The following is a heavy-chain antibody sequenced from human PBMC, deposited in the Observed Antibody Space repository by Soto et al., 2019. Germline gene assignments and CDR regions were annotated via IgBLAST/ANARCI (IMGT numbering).Heavy chain of an antibody. V-gene: IGHV4-34*01. D-gene: IGHD1-26*01. CDR2: INHSGST. J-gene: IGHJ1*01. Sequence: PXATLSLTCAVYGGSVSVYYWSWIRQPPGKGLEWIGEINHSGSTNCNPSLKSRVTISVDTSKNQFSLRLSSVTAADTAVYYCEIKRRWVGGYFQQWGQGTLVTVSS. CDR3: EIKRRWVGGYFQQ. CDR1: GGSVSVYY.